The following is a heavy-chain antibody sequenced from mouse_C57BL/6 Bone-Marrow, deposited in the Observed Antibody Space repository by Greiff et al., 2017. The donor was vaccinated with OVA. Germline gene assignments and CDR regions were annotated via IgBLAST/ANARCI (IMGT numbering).Heavy chain of an antibody. Sequence: VQLQQSGAELVRPGTSVKLSCKASGYTFTSYWMHWVKQRPGQGLEWIGVIDPSDSYTNYNQKFKGKATLTVDTSSSIAYMQLSSLTSEDSAVYYCARRDYGNYEGFDYWGQGTTLTVSS. CDR3: ARRDYGNYEGFDY. V-gene: IGHV1-59*01. CDR2: IDPSDSYT. J-gene: IGHJ2*01. CDR1: GYTFTSYW. D-gene: IGHD2-1*01.